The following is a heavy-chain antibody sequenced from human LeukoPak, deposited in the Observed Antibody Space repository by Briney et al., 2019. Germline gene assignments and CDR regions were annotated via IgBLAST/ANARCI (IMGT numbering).Heavy chain of an antibody. CDR2: ISSSGGTI. Sequence: PGGSLRLSCAASGFTFSSYELNWVRQAPGKGLEWVSYISSSGGTIKYADSVKGRFTISRGSAKNSLYLQMNSLRAEDMALYYCAKDIRAGYCSGGSCSVGLGAFDIWGQGTMVTVSS. D-gene: IGHD2-15*01. J-gene: IGHJ3*02. V-gene: IGHV3-48*03. CDR1: GFTFSSYE. CDR3: AKDIRAGYCSGGSCSVGLGAFDI.